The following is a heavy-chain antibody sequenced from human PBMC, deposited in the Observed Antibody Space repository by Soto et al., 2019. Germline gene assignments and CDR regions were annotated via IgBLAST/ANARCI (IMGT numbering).Heavy chain of an antibody. CDR3: ARDIGGFTIFGVVVGAADAFDI. Sequence: GASVKVSCKASGYTFTGYYMHWVRQAPGQGLEWMGWINPNNGDTNYAKKLQGRVTMTTDTSTSTAYMELRSLRSDDTAVYYCARDIGGFTIFGVVVGAADAFDIWGQGTMVTVSS. CDR2: INPNNGDT. CDR1: GYTFTGYY. D-gene: IGHD3-3*01. V-gene: IGHV1-2*02. J-gene: IGHJ3*02.